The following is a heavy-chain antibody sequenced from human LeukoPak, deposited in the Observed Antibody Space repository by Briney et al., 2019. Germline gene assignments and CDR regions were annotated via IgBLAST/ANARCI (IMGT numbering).Heavy chain of an antibody. CDR3: ASIDTAMVDNYYYGMDV. J-gene: IGHJ6*02. V-gene: IGHV4-59*10. D-gene: IGHD5-18*01. CDR1: GGSFSGYY. Sequence: PSETLSLTCAVYGGSFSGYYWSWIRQPPGKGLEWIGRIYTSGSTNYNPSLKSRVTISVDTSKNQFSLKLSSVTAADTAVYYCASIDTAMVDNYYYGMDVWGQGTTVTVSS. CDR2: IYTSGST.